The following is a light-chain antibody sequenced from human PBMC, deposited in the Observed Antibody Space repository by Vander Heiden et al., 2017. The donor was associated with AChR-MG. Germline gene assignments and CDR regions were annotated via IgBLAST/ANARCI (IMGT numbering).Light chain of an antibody. CDR2: DVT. J-gene: IGLJ3*02. CDR1: SSDIGRYNY. Sequence: LTQPASVSGSPGQSITISCTGTSSDIGRYNYVSWYQHHPGKAPQLIIYDVTKRPSGVPNRCSGSKSGSTASLTIAGLQAEDEADFYCTSHSSSSTLVFGGGTKLTVL. CDR3: TSHSSSSTLV. V-gene: IGLV2-14*03.